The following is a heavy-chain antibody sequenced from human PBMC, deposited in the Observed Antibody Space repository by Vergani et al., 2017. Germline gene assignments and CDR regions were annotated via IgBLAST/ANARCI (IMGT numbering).Heavy chain of an antibody. CDR2: IHPADSDT. CDR3: ARLYGRDSSGSKYFDY. D-gene: IGHD3-22*01. CDR1: RYSFTNYW. J-gene: IGHJ4*02. V-gene: IGHV5-51*01. Sequence: EVQLVQSGAEVKKPGESLKISCQISRYSFTNYWIGWVRQMPGKGLEWMGIIHPADSDTRYSPSFQGQVTISVDKSFSTAYLQRSSLRASDSAMYYCARLYGRDSSGSKYFDYWGQGTLVTVSS.